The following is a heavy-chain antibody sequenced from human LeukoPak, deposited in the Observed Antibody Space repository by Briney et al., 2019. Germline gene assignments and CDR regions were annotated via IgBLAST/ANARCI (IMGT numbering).Heavy chain of an antibody. V-gene: IGHV1-2*02. CDR1: GYTFTGYY. CDR3: ARVLTMIVADNWFDP. CDR2: INPNSGGT. Sequence: GASVKVSCKASGYTFTGYYMHWARQAPGQGLEWMGWINPNSGGTNYAQKFQGRVTMTRDTSISTAYMELSRLRSDDTAVYYCARVLTMIVADNWFDPWGQGTLVTVSS. J-gene: IGHJ5*02. D-gene: IGHD3-22*01.